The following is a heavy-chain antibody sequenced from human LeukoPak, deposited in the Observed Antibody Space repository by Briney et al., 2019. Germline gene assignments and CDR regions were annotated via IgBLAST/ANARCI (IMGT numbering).Heavy chain of an antibody. J-gene: IGHJ4*02. CDR1: GFTFSSYA. V-gene: IGHV3-30*04. Sequence: SGGSLRLSCAASGFTFSSYAMHWVRQAPGKGLEWVAVISYDGSNKYYADSVKGRFTISRDNSKNTLYLRMNSLRAEDTAVYYCARAPGYSSGWYYFDYWGQGTLVTVSS. CDR3: ARAPGYSSGWYYFDY. D-gene: IGHD6-19*01. CDR2: ISYDGSNK.